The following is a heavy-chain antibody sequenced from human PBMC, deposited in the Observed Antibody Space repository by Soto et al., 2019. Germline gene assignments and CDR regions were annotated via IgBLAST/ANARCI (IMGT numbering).Heavy chain of an antibody. CDR1: GFTFSSYS. Sequence: EVQLVESGGGLVQPGGSLRLSCAASGFTFSSYSMNWVRQAPGKGLEWVSYISRSSSTTYYADSVKGRFTISRDNAKNSLYLQMNSLRDEDTAVYYCARDFDYYDSSGYYPEYFQHWGQGTLVTVSS. CDR2: ISRSSSTT. CDR3: ARDFDYYDSSGYYPEYFQH. J-gene: IGHJ1*01. V-gene: IGHV3-48*02. D-gene: IGHD3-22*01.